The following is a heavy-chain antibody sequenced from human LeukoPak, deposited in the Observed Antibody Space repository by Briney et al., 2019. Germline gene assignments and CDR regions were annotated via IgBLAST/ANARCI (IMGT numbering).Heavy chain of an antibody. V-gene: IGHV4-4*07. CDR2: IYTSGST. D-gene: IGHD3-22*01. CDR1: GGSISTYY. CDR3: VRVIGAPNYYYYMDV. Sequence: SETLSLTCTVSGGSISTYYWSWIRQPAGKGLEWIGRIYTSGSTNYNPSLKSRVTMSVDTSKNQFSLKLSSVTAADTAVYFCVRVIGAPNYYYYMDVWGKGTTVTVSS. J-gene: IGHJ6*03.